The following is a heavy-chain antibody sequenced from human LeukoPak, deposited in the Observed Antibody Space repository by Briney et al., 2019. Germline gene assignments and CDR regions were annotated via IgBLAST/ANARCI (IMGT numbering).Heavy chain of an antibody. CDR1: GGSISSYY. D-gene: IGHD2-15*01. CDR2: INHSGST. V-gene: IGHV4-34*01. CDR3: ARRNGGYCSGGSCYTAYFDY. Sequence: SETLSLTCTVSGGSISSYYWSWIRQPPGKGLEWIGEINHSGSTNYNPSLKSRVTISVDTSKNQFSLKLSSVTGADTAVYYCARRNGGYCSGGSCYTAYFDYWGQGTLVTVSS. J-gene: IGHJ4*02.